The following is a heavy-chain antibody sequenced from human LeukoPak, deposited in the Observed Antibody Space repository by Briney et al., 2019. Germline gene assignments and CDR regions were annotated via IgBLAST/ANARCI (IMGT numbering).Heavy chain of an antibody. CDR3: ARDTARLHGDYAGVVYYYYYMGV. Sequence: GGSLRLSCAACGFTFSSYEMNWVRQAPGKGVEGGSYISSSGSNIYYADSVKGRFNIYRDNDKNSLYLQMNSLRAEDTAVYYCARDTARLHGDYAGVVYYYYYMGVWGKGTTVTVSS. V-gene: IGHV3-48*03. J-gene: IGHJ6*03. D-gene: IGHD4-17*01. CDR1: GFTFSSYE. CDR2: ISSSGSNI.